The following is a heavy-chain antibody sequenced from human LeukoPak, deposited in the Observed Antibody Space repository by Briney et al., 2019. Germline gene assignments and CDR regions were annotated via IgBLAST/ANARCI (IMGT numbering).Heavy chain of an antibody. CDR2: IYTSGST. CDR3: ARMSIDFLYDYVWGSYRSNWFDP. CDR1: GGSISSYY. J-gene: IGHJ5*02. Sequence: SETLSLTCTVSGGSISSYYWSWIRQPAGKGLEWIGRIYTSGSTNYNPPLKSRVTMSVDTSKNQFSLKLSSVTAADTAVYYRARMSIDFLYDYVWGSYRSNWFDPWGQGTLVTVSS. D-gene: IGHD3-16*02. V-gene: IGHV4-4*07.